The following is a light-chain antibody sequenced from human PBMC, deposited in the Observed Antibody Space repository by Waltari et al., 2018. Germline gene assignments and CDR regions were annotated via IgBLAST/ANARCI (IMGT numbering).Light chain of an antibody. Sequence: AIRMTQSPSSLSASTGDRVTISCRASQGISSYLAWYQQKPGKAPKLLIYAASTLQSGVPSRCSVIGSGTDFTLTISCLQSEDFATYYCQQYYSYPQTFGQGTKVEIK. CDR2: AAS. CDR3: QQYYSYPQT. J-gene: IGKJ1*01. CDR1: QGISSY. V-gene: IGKV1-8*01.